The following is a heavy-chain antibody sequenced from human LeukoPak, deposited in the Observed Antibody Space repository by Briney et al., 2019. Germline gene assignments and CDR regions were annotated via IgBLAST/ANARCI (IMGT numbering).Heavy chain of an antibody. Sequence: ASVKVSCKASGGTFSSYAISWVRQAPGQGLEWMGGIIPIFGTANYAQKFQGRVTITADESTSTAYMELRSLRSDDTAVYYCARRSNDAFDIWGQGTMVTVSS. J-gene: IGHJ3*02. V-gene: IGHV1-69*13. CDR2: IIPIFGTA. CDR3: ARRSNDAFDI. CDR1: GGTFSSYA.